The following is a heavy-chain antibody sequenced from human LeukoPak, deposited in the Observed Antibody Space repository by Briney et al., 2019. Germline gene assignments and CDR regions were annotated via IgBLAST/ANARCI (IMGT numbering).Heavy chain of an antibody. Sequence: GGSLRLSCEASRFTFTSHWMGWVRQAPGKGLEWVANIKQDGSEKYYVDSVKGRFTFSRDNAKNSLYLQMDNLRAEDTAVYYCARIGYYGSGTYPFDYWGQGTLVTVSS. CDR1: RFTFTSHW. D-gene: IGHD3-10*01. CDR2: IKQDGSEK. J-gene: IGHJ4*02. CDR3: ARIGYYGSGTYPFDY. V-gene: IGHV3-7*05.